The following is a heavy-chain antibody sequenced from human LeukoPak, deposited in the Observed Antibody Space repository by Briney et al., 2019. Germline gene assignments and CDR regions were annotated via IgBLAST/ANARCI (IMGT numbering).Heavy chain of an antibody. Sequence: ASVKVSCKASGYTFTSNGISWVRLAPGQGLGWMGWISAYNGNTNYAQKLQGRVTMTTDTSTSTAYMELRSLRSDDTAVYYCARDAFIAQLVGYYYYYMDVWGKGTTVTVSS. D-gene: IGHD6-13*01. J-gene: IGHJ6*03. CDR1: GYTFTSNG. V-gene: IGHV1-18*01. CDR2: ISAYNGNT. CDR3: ARDAFIAQLVGYYYYYMDV.